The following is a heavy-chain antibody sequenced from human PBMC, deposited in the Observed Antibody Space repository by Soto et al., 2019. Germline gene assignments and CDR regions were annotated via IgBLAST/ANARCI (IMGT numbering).Heavy chain of an antibody. Sequence: SVKVSCKASGGTFSSYAISWVRQAPGQGLEWMGGIIPIFGTANYAQKFQGRVTITADKSTSTAYMELSSLRSEDTAAYYCARNEYSSSWYSWFDPWGQGTLVTVSS. J-gene: IGHJ5*02. CDR3: ARNEYSSSWYSWFDP. CDR2: IIPIFGTA. CDR1: GGTFSSYA. V-gene: IGHV1-69*06. D-gene: IGHD6-13*01.